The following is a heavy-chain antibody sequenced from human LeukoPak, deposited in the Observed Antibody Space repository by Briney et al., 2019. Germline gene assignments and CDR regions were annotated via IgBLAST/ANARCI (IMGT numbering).Heavy chain of an antibody. D-gene: IGHD7-27*01. CDR2: IRSKACGGTT. CDR1: GFTLGDYA. V-gene: IGHV3-49*04. CDR3: SRDRTGDRTDAFDI. J-gene: IGHJ3*02. Sequence: GGSLRLSCTASGFTLGDYAMSWVRQAPGKGLEWVGFIRSKACGGTTEYAASVKGRFTISRDDSKSIAYLQMNSLKTEDTAVYYCSRDRTGDRTDAFDIWGQGTMVTVSS.